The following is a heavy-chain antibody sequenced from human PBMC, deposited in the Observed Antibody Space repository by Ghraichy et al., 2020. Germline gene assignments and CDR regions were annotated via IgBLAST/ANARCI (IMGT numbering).Heavy chain of an antibody. Sequence: SETLSLTCTVSGYSISSGYYWGWIRQPPGKGLEWIGSIYHSGSTYYNPSLKSRVTISVDTSKNEFSLKLSSVTAADTAVYYCARARYYGSGSSNWFDPWGQGTLVTVSS. CDR3: ARARYYGSGSSNWFDP. V-gene: IGHV4-38-2*02. CDR1: GYSISSGYY. D-gene: IGHD3-10*01. CDR2: IYHSGST. J-gene: IGHJ5*02.